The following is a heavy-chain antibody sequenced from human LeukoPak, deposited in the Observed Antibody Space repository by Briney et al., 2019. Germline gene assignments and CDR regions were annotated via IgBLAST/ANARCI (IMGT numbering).Heavy chain of an antibody. D-gene: IGHD1-1*01. CDR2: INPSRGST. J-gene: IGHJ5*02. Sequence: GASVKVSCKASGYTLTTYYIHWVRQAPGQGLEWMGMINPSRGSTSYAQKFQGGLTMTRDTSTSTVYMELSSLRSEDTAVYYCTRGVQLERRYYNWFDPWGQGTLVTVPS. CDR3: TRGVQLERRYYNWFDP. V-gene: IGHV1-46*01. CDR1: GYTLTTYY.